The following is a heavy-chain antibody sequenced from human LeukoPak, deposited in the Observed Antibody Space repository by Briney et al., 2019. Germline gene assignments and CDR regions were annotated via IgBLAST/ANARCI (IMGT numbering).Heavy chain of an antibody. CDR2: IYYSGST. D-gene: IGHD5-18*01. CDR1: GGSISSYY. J-gene: IGHJ4*02. CDR3: ARTPRLDSYGSYYFDY. Sequence: SETLSLTCTVSGGSISSYYRSWIRQPPGKGLEWIGYIYYSGSTNYNPSLKSRVTISVDTSKNQFSLKLSSVTATDTAVYYCARTPRLDSYGSYYFDYWGQGTLVTVSS. V-gene: IGHV4-59*01.